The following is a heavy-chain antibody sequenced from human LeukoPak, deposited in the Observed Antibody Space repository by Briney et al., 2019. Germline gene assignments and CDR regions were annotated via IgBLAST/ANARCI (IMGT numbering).Heavy chain of an antibody. CDR2: ISYDGSNK. CDR1: GFTFSNYG. J-gene: IGHJ4*02. V-gene: IGHV3-30*03. Sequence: GGSLRLSCAASGFTFSNYGMHWVRQAPGKGLEWVAVISYDGSNKYYADSVKGRFTISRDNSKNTLYLQMNSLRAEDTAVYYCAREPEYSSGWPYYFDYWGQGTLVTVSS. CDR3: AREPEYSSGWPYYFDY. D-gene: IGHD6-19*01.